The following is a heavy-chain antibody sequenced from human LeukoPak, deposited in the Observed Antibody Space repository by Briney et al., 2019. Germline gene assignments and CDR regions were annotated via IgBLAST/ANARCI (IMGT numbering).Heavy chain of an antibody. V-gene: IGHV4-39*01. CDR1: GGSISSTGYY. Sequence: SETLSLTCTVSGGSISSTGYYWGWIRQPPGKGLEWIGTIYYSGSTYYNPSLKSRVTISVDTSKNQFSLELSSVTAADTAVYYCARRPTTAGRTFDYWGQGTLVTVSS. D-gene: IGHD6-13*01. CDR2: IYYSGST. CDR3: ARRPTTAGRTFDY. J-gene: IGHJ4*02.